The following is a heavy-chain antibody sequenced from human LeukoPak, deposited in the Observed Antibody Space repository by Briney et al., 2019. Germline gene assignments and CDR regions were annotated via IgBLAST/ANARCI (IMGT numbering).Heavy chain of an antibody. J-gene: IGHJ4*02. D-gene: IGHD4-17*01. Sequence: PGGSLRLSCAASGFTFSSYGMHWVRQAPGKGLEWVAVIWYDGSNKYYADSVKGRFTISRDNSKNTLYLQMNSLRAEDTAVYYCARAIFLGDPPDYFDYWGQGTLVTVSS. V-gene: IGHV3-33*01. CDR3: ARAIFLGDPPDYFDY. CDR1: GFTFSSYG. CDR2: IWYDGSNK.